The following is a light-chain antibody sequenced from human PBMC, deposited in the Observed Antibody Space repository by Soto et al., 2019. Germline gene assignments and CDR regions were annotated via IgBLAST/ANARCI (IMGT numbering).Light chain of an antibody. Sequence: EIVLTQSPGTLSLSPGERATLSCRASQSFHTNYLAWYQQRPGQAPRLLIYGASNRASGIPERFSGSGSGTDFTRPINRLEPEDSAVYYCQHYDSSPGFTFGGGTKVEIK. CDR2: GAS. CDR1: QSFHTNY. J-gene: IGKJ4*01. V-gene: IGKV3-20*01. CDR3: QHYDSSPGFT.